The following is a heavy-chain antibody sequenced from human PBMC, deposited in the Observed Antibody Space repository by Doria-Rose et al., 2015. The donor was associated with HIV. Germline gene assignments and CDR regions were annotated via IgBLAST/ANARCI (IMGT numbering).Heavy chain of an antibody. V-gene: IGHV4-61*02. CDR1: GGSIGSGSYY. J-gene: IGHJ4*02. Sequence: VQLQESGPGVVKPSQTLSLTRTVSGGSIGSGSYYWSWIRQPAGKGLEWIGRTYIRGSTDYNPSLQSRVTISVDTSKNQFSLEVNSVTAADTAVYYCARTANWNDGRVDSWGQGTSVIVSS. D-gene: IGHD1-20*01. CDR3: ARTANWNDGRVDS. CDR2: TYIRGST.